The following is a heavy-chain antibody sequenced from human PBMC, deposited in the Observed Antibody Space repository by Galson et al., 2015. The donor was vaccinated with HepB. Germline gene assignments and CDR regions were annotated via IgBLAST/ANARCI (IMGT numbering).Heavy chain of an antibody. J-gene: IGHJ4*02. CDR3: AKGRVARGGHSGLDN. D-gene: IGHD1-26*01. Sequence: SLRLSCATSGFTFSNYAMIWVRQAPGKGLEWVSSITTGDGDTYYADSVKGRFTISRDNSKNTLHLQMNSLRAEDTALYFCAKGRVARGGHSGLDNWGQGTLVTVSS. V-gene: IGHV3-23*01. CDR1: GFTFSNYA. CDR2: ITTGDGDT.